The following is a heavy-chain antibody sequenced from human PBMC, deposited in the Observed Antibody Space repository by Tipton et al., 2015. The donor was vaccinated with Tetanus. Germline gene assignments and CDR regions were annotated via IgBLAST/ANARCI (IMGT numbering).Heavy chain of an antibody. Sequence: SLRLSCAASGFTFSGFTFTNAWMSWVRQAPGKGLEWVGRIKSQIDGGAIDYAAPMKGRFTLSRDDSKNTVFLQMNSLKTEDTAVYYCTTSGPGAFGGAYWGQGTLVTVSS. CDR3: TTSGPGAFGGAY. D-gene: IGHD3-16*01. CDR2: IKSQIDGGAI. J-gene: IGHJ4*02. V-gene: IGHV3-15*01. CDR1: GFTFSGFTFTNAW.